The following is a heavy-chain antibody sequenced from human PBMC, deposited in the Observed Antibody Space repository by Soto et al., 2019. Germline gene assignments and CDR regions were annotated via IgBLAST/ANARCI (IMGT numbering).Heavy chain of an antibody. CDR3: ARAAVYSGYVRYGMDV. CDR1: GDSVSSNSAA. Sequence: SQTLSLTCAISGDSVSSNSAAWNWIRQSPSRGLEWLGRTYYRSKWYNDYAVSVKSRITINPDTSKNQFSLQLNSVTPEDTAVYYCARAAVYSGYVRYGMDVWGQGTTVTVSS. CDR2: TYYRSKWYN. J-gene: IGHJ6*02. V-gene: IGHV6-1*01. D-gene: IGHD5-12*01.